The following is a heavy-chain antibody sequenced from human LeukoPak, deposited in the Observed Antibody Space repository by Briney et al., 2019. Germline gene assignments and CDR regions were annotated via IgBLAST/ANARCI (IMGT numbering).Heavy chain of an antibody. CDR2: IKSKADGGTT. CDR3: ITDRDDSPLGY. D-gene: IGHD4-11*01. J-gene: IGHJ4*02. Sequence: GGSLRLSCAASGFTFSHAWMTWVRQAPGKGLEWVGRIKSKADGGTTDYAAPVKGRFTISRDDSQNTLYLQMNSLKTEDTAVFYCITDRDDSPLGYWGQGTLVTVSS. CDR1: GFTFSHAW. V-gene: IGHV3-15*01.